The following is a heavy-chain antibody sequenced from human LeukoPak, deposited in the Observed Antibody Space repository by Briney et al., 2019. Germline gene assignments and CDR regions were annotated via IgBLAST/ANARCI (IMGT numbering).Heavy chain of an antibody. CDR2: IYHSGST. CDR3: ARRATTWFDP. V-gene: IGHV4-30-2*01. Sequence: SETLSLACAVSGGSISSGGYSWSWIRQPPGKGLEWIGCIYHSGSTYYNPSLKSRVTISVDRSKNQFSLKLSSVTAADTAVYYCARRATTWFDPWGQGTLVTVSS. D-gene: IGHD5-12*01. J-gene: IGHJ5*02. CDR1: GGSISSGGYS.